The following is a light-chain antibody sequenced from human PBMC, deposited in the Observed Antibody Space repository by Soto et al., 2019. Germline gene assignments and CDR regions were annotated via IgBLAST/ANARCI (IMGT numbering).Light chain of an antibody. J-gene: IGLJ3*02. Sequence: QSALTQPASVSGSPGQSITISCTGTSSDVGGYNFVSWYQQHPGKVPKLIIYEVSHRPSGVSNRFSGSKSGNTASLTISWLQAEDEADYYCNSYASSSARVFGGGTQLTVL. CDR3: NSYASSSARV. CDR1: SSDVGGYNF. CDR2: EVS. V-gene: IGLV2-14*01.